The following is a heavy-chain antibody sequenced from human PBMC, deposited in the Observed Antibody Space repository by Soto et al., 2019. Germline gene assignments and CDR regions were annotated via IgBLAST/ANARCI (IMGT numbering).Heavy chain of an antibody. D-gene: IGHD2-2*01. Sequence: EVQLLESGGGLVQPGGSLRLSCAASGFTFSSYAMSWVRQAPGKGLEWVSAISGSGGSTYYADSVKGRFTISRDNSKNTLYLQMNSLRAEDTAVYYCAKEPGYCSSTSCYPSWFDPWGQGTLVTVSS. CDR2: ISGSGGST. J-gene: IGHJ5*02. V-gene: IGHV3-23*01. CDR3: AKEPGYCSSTSCYPSWFDP. CDR1: GFTFSSYA.